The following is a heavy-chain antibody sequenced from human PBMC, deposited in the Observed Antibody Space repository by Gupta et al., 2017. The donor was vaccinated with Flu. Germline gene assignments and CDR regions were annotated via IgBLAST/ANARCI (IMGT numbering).Heavy chain of an antibody. CDR1: GFTFSTYA. CDR3: ARDPYCTVTTCYSVGWFDP. CDR2: ISYDGNNK. J-gene: IGHJ5*02. Sequence: QVQLVESGGGVVQPGRSLRLSCAASGFTFSTYAIHWVRQAPGKGLEWVAVISYDGNNKYYADSVKGRFTISRDNSKNTLYLQMNSLRPEDTAIYYCARDPYCTVTTCYSVGWFDPWGQGTLVAVSS. D-gene: IGHD2-2*01. V-gene: IGHV3-30*04.